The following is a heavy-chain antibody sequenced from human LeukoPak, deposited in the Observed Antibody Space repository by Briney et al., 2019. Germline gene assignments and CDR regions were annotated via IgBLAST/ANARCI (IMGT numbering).Heavy chain of an antibody. Sequence: GGSLRLSCAASGFTFSSYWMSWVRRAPGKGLEWVANIKQDGSEKYYVDSVKGRFTISRDNAKNSLYLQMNSLRAEDTAVYYCASVYYGDYVADYWGQGTLVTVSS. V-gene: IGHV3-7*01. J-gene: IGHJ4*02. CDR3: ASVYYGDYVADY. CDR2: IKQDGSEK. D-gene: IGHD4-17*01. CDR1: GFTFSSYW.